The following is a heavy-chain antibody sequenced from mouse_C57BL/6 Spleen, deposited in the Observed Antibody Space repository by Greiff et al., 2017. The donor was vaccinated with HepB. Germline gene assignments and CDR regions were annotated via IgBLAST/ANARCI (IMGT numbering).Heavy chain of an antibody. Sequence: VQLKESGPGLVKPSQSLSLTCSVTGYSITSGYYWNWIRQFPGNKLEWMGYISYDGSNNYNPSLKNRISITRDTSKNQFFLKLNSVTTEDTATYYCARDPHYYGSSYGGYFDYWGQGTTLTVSS. J-gene: IGHJ2*01. V-gene: IGHV3-6*01. CDR3: ARDPHYYGSSYGGYFDY. CDR1: GYSITSGYY. D-gene: IGHD1-1*01. CDR2: ISYDGSN.